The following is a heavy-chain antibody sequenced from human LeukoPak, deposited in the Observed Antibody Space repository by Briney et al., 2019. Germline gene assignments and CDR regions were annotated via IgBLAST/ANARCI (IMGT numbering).Heavy chain of an antibody. CDR2: ISSSSSYV. CDR1: GFTFSSYS. V-gene: IGHV3-21*01. CDR3: ARERDRYYDSSCYSFVP. J-gene: IGHJ5*02. Sequence: GGSLRHSCAASGFTFSSYSMNWVRPAPGKGLGWVSSISSSSSYVYYADSVKGPFTTSRDNAKNSLYLQMTSLRAEETAGYYCARERDRYYDSSCYSFVPWGQGTLVTVSS. D-gene: IGHD3-22*01.